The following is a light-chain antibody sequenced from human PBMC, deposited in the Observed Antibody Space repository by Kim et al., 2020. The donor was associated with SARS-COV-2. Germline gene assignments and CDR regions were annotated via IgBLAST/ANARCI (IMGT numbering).Light chain of an antibody. CDR1: QGINNY. CDR2: AAS. J-gene: IGKJ5*01. Sequence: DIQLTQSPSFLSASVGDRVIITCRASQGINNYLAWYQQKPGEAPKLLIYAASTLESGVPLRFSGSGSGTEFTLTISSLQPEDFASYYCQQFNSYSPITFGQGTRLEIK. V-gene: IGKV1-9*01. CDR3: QQFNSYSPIT.